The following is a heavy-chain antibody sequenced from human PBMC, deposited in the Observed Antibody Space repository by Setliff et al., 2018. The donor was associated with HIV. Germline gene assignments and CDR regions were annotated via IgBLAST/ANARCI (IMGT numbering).Heavy chain of an antibody. CDR1: GGTFSNYA. CDR3: ALRGYYYDSSGYY. V-gene: IGHV1-69*13. CDR2: IIPFFGAP. D-gene: IGHD3-22*01. Sequence: SVKVSCKASGGTFSNYAISWVRQAPGQGLEWMGGIIPFFGAPNYAQNFQGRVTITADESTSTANMELSSLRSEDTAVYFCALRGYYYDSSGYYWGQGTLVTVSS. J-gene: IGHJ4*02.